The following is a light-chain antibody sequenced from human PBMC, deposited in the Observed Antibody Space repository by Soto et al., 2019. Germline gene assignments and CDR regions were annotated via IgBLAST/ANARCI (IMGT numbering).Light chain of an antibody. Sequence: DIQMTQSPSTMSASVGDRVTITCRTSQSIDSWLAWYQQKPGKAPKLLIYDASSLESGVPSRFSGSGSGTEFTITISSLKTNDFATYYCQQYNSYSWTFGQGTKVDIK. J-gene: IGKJ1*01. CDR3: QQYNSYSWT. V-gene: IGKV1-5*01. CDR1: QSIDSW. CDR2: DAS.